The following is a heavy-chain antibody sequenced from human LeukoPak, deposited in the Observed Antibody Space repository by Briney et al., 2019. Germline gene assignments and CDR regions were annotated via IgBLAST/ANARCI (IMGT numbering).Heavy chain of an antibody. Sequence: GASVKVSCKASGYTFTSYDINWVRQATGQGLEWMGWMNPNSGNTGYAQKFQGRVTMTRNTSISAAYMELSSLRSEDTAVYYCARVRYCSSTSCYEMVDFDYWGQGTLVTVSS. CDR1: GYTFTSYD. D-gene: IGHD2-2*01. J-gene: IGHJ4*02. CDR2: MNPNSGNT. CDR3: ARVRYCSSTSCYEMVDFDY. V-gene: IGHV1-8*01.